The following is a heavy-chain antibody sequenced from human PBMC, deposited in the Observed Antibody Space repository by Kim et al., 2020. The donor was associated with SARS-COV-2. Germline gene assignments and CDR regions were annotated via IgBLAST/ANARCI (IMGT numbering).Heavy chain of an antibody. Sequence: ASVKVSCKTSGYIFTNYYTHWVRQAPGQGLEWMGIINPNGGSATYAKKFQGRVTMTRDTSTSTFYMELSSLRSEDTAVYYCARGGSNKRNWFDPWGQGTLVTVSS. V-gene: IGHV1-46*01. CDR1: GYIFTNYY. CDR2: INPNGGSA. CDR3: ARGGSNKRNWFDP. J-gene: IGHJ5*02. D-gene: IGHD3-10*01.